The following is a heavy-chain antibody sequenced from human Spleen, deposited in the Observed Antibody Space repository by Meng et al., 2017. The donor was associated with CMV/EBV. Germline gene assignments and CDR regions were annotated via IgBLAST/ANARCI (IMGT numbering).Heavy chain of an antibody. J-gene: IGHJ4*02. D-gene: IGHD3-3*01. V-gene: IGHV2-5*01. Sequence: TSGVGVGGIRQPPGTALEWLALIYWNDDKRYSPSLKSRLTITKDTSKNQVVLTMTNMDPVDTATYYCAHRPENYDFWSGYPHYFDYWGQGTLVTVSS. CDR2: IYWNDDK. CDR1: TSGVG. CDR3: AHRPENYDFWSGYPHYFDY.